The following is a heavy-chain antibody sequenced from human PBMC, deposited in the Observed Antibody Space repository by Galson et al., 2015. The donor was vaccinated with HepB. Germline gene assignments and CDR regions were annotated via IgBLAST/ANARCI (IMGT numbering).Heavy chain of an antibody. CDR1: GGSISSYY. J-gene: IGHJ4*02. CDR2: IYYSGST. D-gene: IGHD3-9*01. V-gene: IGHV4-59*08. Sequence: SETLSLTCTVSGGSISSYYWSWIRQPPGKGLEWIGYIYYSGSTNYNPSLKSRVTISVDTSKNQFSLKLSSVTAADTAVYYCARHADILTGYYNVFDYWGQGTLVTVSS. CDR3: ARHADILTGYYNVFDY.